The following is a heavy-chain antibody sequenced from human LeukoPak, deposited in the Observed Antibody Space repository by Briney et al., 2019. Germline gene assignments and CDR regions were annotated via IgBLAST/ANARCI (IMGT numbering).Heavy chain of an antibody. D-gene: IGHD2-2*01. CDR3: ARDGWVPAAYYYYMDV. CDR1: GFTFSRFW. V-gene: IGHV3-7*01. Sequence: GGPLRLSCAASGFTFSRFWMSWVRQPPGKGLEWVANMKQDESENYYVDSVKGRFTISRDNAKNSLYLQMHSLRAEDTAVYYCARDGWVPAAYYYYMDVWGKGTTVTVSS. CDR2: MKQDESEN. J-gene: IGHJ6*03.